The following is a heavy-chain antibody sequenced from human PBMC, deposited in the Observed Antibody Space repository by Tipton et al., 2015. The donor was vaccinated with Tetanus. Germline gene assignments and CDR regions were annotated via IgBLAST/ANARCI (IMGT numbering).Heavy chain of an antibody. CDR2: IYYSGST. D-gene: IGHD3-9*01. J-gene: IGHJ5*02. V-gene: IGHV4-59*01. CDR1: GGSISSYY. Sequence: TLSLTCTVSGGSISSYYWSWIRQPPGKGLEWIGYIYYSGSTNYNPSLKSRVTISVDTSKNQFSLKLSSVTAADTAVYYCARGIRYFDWLPDLWGQGTLVTVSS. CDR3: ARGIRYFDWLPDL.